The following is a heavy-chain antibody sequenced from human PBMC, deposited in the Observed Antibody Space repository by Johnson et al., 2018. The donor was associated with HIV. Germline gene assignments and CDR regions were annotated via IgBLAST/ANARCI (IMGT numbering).Heavy chain of an antibody. V-gene: IGHV3-66*01. J-gene: IGHJ3*02. CDR2: IYRDDQT. D-gene: IGHD6-25*01. Sequence: EVQVVESGGALVQPGRSLRLSCEVSPFILSSHWMSWVRQAPGKGLEWIAVIYRDDQTYYVAPVKGRFTVSRDISTGTVYLQMNSLRVEDTALYYCARDEMQRRYALTAFDIWGQGTMVTVSS. CDR1: PFILSSHW. CDR3: ARDEMQRRYALTAFDI.